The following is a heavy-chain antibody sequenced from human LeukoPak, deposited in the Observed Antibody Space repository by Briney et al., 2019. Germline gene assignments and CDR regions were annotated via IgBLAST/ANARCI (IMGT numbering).Heavy chain of an antibody. Sequence: GESLKISCKGSGYSFTSYWIGWVRQMPGKGLEWMGIIYPGDSDTRYSPSFQGQVTISADKSISTAYLQWSSLKASDTAMYYCASQTDSSGYYIGFDYWGQGTLVTVSS. D-gene: IGHD3-22*01. V-gene: IGHV5-51*01. J-gene: IGHJ4*02. CDR2: IYPGDSDT. CDR3: ASQTDSSGYYIGFDY. CDR1: GYSFTSYW.